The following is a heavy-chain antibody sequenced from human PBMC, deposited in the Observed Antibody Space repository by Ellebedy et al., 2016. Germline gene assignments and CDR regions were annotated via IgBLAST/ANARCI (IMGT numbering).Heavy chain of an antibody. CDR1: GGSISSYY. CDR3: ARGFWYYGSGSYSYYYMDV. D-gene: IGHD3-10*01. J-gene: IGHJ6*03. CDR2: IYYSGST. V-gene: IGHV4-59*01. Sequence: SETLSLTCTVSGGSISSYYWSWIRQPPGKGLEWIGYIYYSGSTNYNPSLKSRVTISVDTSKNQFSLKLSSVTAADTAVYYCARGFWYYGSGSYSYYYMDVWGKGTTVTVSS.